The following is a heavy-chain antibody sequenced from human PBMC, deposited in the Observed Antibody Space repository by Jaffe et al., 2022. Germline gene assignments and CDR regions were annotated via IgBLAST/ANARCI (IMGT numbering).Heavy chain of an antibody. CDR3: AILVGGYYYDSSGYYYYDY. Sequence: QVQLQQWGAGLLKPSETLSLTCAVYGGSFSGYYWSWIRQPPGKGLEWIGEINHSGSTNYNPSLKSRVTISVDTSKNQFSLKLSSVTAADTAVYYCAILVGGYYYDSSGYYYYDYWGQGTLVTVSS. CDR1: GGSFSGYY. D-gene: IGHD3-22*01. J-gene: IGHJ4*02. CDR2: INHSGST. V-gene: IGHV4-34*01.